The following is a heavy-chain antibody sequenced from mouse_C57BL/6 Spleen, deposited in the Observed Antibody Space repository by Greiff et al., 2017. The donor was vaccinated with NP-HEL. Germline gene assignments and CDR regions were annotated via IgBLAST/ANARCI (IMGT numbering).Heavy chain of an antibody. CDR2: IDPETGGT. V-gene: IGHV1-15*01. Sequence: QVQLQQPGAELVRPGASVTLSCKASGYTFTDYEMHWVKQTPVHGLEWIGAIDPETGGTAYNQKFKGKAILTADKSSSTAYMELRSLTSEDSAVYYCTNVYYEDAMDYWGQRGSVTASS. CDR1: GYTFTDYE. J-gene: IGHJ4*01. CDR3: TNVYYEDAMDY. D-gene: IGHD2-3*01.